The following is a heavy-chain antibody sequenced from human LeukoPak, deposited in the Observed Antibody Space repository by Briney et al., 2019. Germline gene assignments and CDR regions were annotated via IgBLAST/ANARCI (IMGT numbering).Heavy chain of an antibody. CDR1: GFTFSSYG. J-gene: IGHJ4*02. Sequence: GGSLRLSCAASGFTFSSYGMHWVRQAPGKGLEWVSYIRIGGSTKYYADAVKGRFTISRDNAKNTLYLQMNSLRADDTAVYYCARGVFGAVSVSDYWGQGTLVIVSS. CDR2: IRIGGSTK. D-gene: IGHD3-16*01. V-gene: IGHV3-48*04. CDR3: ARGVFGAVSVSDY.